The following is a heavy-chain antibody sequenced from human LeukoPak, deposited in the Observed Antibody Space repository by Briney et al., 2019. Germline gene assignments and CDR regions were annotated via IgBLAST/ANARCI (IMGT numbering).Heavy chain of an antibody. CDR1: GGSISSSSYY. J-gene: IGHJ6*03. CDR2: IYYSGST. Sequence: SETLSLTCTVSGGSISSSSYYWGWIRQPPGKGLEWIGSIYYSGSTYYNPSLKSRVTISVDTSKNQFSLKLSSVTAADTAVYYCARLPLRGYYMDVWGKGTTVTVSS. V-gene: IGHV4-39*01. CDR3: ARLPLRGYYMDV. D-gene: IGHD1-26*01.